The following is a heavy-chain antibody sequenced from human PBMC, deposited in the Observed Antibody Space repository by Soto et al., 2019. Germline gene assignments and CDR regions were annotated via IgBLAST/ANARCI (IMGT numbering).Heavy chain of an antibody. CDR2: INTYNGNT. J-gene: IGHJ6*02. D-gene: IGHD3-16*01. CDR1: GYTFTSYG. CDR3: AMVDVYVTPSPQDV. V-gene: IGHV1-18*01. Sequence: ASVKVSCKTFGYTFTSYGIGWARQAPGQGLEWMGWINTYNGNTNYAQNQQGRVTLTTDTSTSTAYKEMRSLRSNDTAIYYCAMVDVYVTPSPQDVWGQGTTVTVSS.